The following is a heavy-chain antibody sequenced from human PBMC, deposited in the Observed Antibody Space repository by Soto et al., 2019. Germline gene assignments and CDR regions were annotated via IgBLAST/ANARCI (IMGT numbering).Heavy chain of an antibody. V-gene: IGHV3-11*06. Sequence: GGSLRLSCAASGFTFSDYYMSWIRQAPGKGLEWISYISSNSNYKNHADSVRGRFTISRDNAKNSLYLQMNGLRAEDTAVYYCARATGYYHTSGSDSWGQGTLLTVST. CDR1: GFTFSDYY. J-gene: IGHJ4*02. CDR3: ARATGYYHTSGSDS. CDR2: ISSNSNYK. D-gene: IGHD3-22*01.